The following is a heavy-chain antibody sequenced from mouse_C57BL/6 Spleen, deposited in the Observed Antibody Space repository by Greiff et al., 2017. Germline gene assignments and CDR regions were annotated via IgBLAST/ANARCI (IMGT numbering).Heavy chain of an antibody. CDR1: GFTFSDYG. CDR2: ISSGSSTI. Sequence: EVKLMESGGGLVKPGGSLKLSCAASGFTFSDYGMHWVRQAPEKGLEWVAYISSGSSTIYYADTVKGRFTISRDNAKNTLFLQMTSLRSEDTAMYYCARHGSSSWFAYWGQGTLVTVSA. V-gene: IGHV5-17*01. D-gene: IGHD1-1*01. CDR3: ARHGSSSWFAY. J-gene: IGHJ3*01.